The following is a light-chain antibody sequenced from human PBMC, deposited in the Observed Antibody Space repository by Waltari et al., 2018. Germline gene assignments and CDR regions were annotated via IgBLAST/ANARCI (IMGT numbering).Light chain of an antibody. CDR2: GAS. CDR1: RSIRIN. J-gene: IGKJ1*01. CDR3: QQFNDWPRT. Sequence: EVVMTQSPATLYVSPGGRATLSGRASRSIRINLVWYQQRPGQAPRLLIYGASTRATDIPARFSGSGSGTEFTLTISSLQSEDAAVYYCQQFNDWPRTFGQGTKVEVK. V-gene: IGKV3-15*01.